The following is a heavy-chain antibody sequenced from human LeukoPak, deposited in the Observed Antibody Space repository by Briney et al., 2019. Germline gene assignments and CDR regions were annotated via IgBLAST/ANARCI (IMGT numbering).Heavy chain of an antibody. D-gene: IGHD6-13*01. J-gene: IGHJ6*03. CDR3: ARTTEAHSWRTRYYNYYMDV. CDR2: INHSGST. V-gene: IGHV4-39*07. Sequence: PSETLSLTCTVSGGSISSSSYYWGWIRQPPGKGLEWIGEINHSGSTNYNPSLKSRVTISVDTSKNQFSLKLSSVTAADTAVYYCARTTEAHSWRTRYYNYYMDVWGKGTTVTVS. CDR1: GGSISSSSYY.